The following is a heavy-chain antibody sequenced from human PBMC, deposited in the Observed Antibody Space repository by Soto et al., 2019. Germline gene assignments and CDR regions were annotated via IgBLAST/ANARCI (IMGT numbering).Heavy chain of an antibody. CDR2: MDPNSGST. CDR3: ARERKFDFWMKCLVV. Sequence: AASVKVSCKASGYTFTSYDINWVRQAPGQGLEWLGWMDPNSGSTGYAQNFQGRVTMTRNISINTAHMELSSLRSEYTAVYYCARERKFDFWMKCLVVWGQGTTVTVSS. J-gene: IGHJ6*02. CDR1: GYTFTSYD. D-gene: IGHD3-3*01. V-gene: IGHV1-8*01.